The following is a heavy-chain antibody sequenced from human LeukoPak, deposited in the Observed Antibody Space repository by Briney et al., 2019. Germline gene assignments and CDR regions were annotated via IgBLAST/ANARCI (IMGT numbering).Heavy chain of an antibody. J-gene: IGHJ4*02. D-gene: IGHD3-22*01. CDR2: IYTSGST. CDR3: ARDSGYLIDY. V-gene: IGHV4-61*02. CDR1: GGSISSGSYY. Sequence: PSQTLSLTCTVSGGSISSGSYYWSWIRQPAGKGLEWIGRIYTSGSTNYNPSLKRRVTISVDTSKNQFSLTLSSVTAADTAVYYCARDSGYLIDYWGQGTLVTVSS.